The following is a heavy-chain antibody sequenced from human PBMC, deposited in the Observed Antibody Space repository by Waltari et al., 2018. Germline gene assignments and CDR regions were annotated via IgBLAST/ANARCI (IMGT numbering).Heavy chain of an antibody. Sequence: QLQLQESGPGLVKPSETLSLTCTVSGGSISSSSYYWGWIRQPPGKGLEWIGSIYYSGSTYDNPSLKSRVTISVDTSKNQFSLKLSSVTAADTAVYYCARERYSSGWYVYWGQGTLVTVSS. CDR3: ARERYSSGWYVY. V-gene: IGHV4-39*07. D-gene: IGHD6-19*01. CDR2: IYYSGST. CDR1: GGSISSSSYY. J-gene: IGHJ4*02.